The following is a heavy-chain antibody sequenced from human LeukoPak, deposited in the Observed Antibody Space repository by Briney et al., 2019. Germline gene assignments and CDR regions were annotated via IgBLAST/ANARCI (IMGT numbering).Heavy chain of an antibody. D-gene: IGHD3-3*01. Sequence: GGSLRLSCAASGFTFNTYTMSWVRQAPGKGLEWVSYISGNSGIIDYADSVRGRFTISRDNAKNSLYLQMNSLRAEDTAVYYCARDRRITIFGVVSFFSPIDYWGQGTLVTVSS. V-gene: IGHV3-48*01. CDR2: ISGNSGII. CDR1: GFTFNTYT. J-gene: IGHJ4*02. CDR3: ARDRRITIFGVVSFFSPIDY.